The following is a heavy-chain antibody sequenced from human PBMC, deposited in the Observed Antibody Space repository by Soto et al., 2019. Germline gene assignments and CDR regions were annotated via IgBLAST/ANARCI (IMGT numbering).Heavy chain of an antibody. CDR2: IYYDGST. D-gene: IGHD2-15*01. J-gene: IGHJ4*02. Sequence: ETLSLTCTVSGGSINSNNYYWAWIRQPPGKGLAWIASIYYDGSTYYNPSLKSRVTISIDTSKNQFSLRLRSVTAADTAIYYCAKVVVAATRHTDFDSWGQGTLVTVSS. V-gene: IGHV4-39*01. CDR1: GGSINSNNYY. CDR3: AKVVVAATRHTDFDS.